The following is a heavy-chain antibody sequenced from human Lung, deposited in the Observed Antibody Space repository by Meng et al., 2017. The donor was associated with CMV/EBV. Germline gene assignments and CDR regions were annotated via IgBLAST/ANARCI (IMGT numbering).Heavy chain of an antibody. Sequence: SQXXSLTXGIYGGSLSGYYWSWIRQTPGKGLEWIGEIRHSGDITNYNPSLKSRVTISIDTSKKQFSLKLSAVTAADTAVYYWARQYSSSYYSDYWGQGTRVTVSS. V-gene: IGHV4-34*01. CDR2: IRHSGDIT. J-gene: IGHJ4*02. CDR3: ARQYSSSYYSDY. CDR1: GGSLSGYY. D-gene: IGHD6-6*01.